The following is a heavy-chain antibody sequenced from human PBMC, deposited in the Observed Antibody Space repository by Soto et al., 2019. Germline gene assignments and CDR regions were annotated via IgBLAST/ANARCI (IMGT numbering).Heavy chain of an antibody. Sequence: PGGSLRLSCAASGFTFSSYAMSWVRQAPGKGLEWVSGISGSGGSTYNADSVKGRFTISRDNSKNTLYMQMNSLRAEDTAVYYCAKRWYSNGWYFDYWGQGNLVTVSS. J-gene: IGHJ4*02. CDR1: GFTFSSYA. V-gene: IGHV3-23*01. CDR2: ISGSGGST. CDR3: AKRWYSNGWYFDY. D-gene: IGHD6-19*01.